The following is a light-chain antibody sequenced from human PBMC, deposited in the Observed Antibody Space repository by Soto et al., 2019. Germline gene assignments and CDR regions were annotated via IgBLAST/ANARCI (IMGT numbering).Light chain of an antibody. V-gene: IGKV3-15*01. CDR3: QQYNNWPPMYT. J-gene: IGKJ2*01. Sequence: EIVMTQSPAPLSVSPGERATLSCRASQSVSSNLAWYQQKAGQAPRLLINGASTRATGIPARFSGSGSGTEFTLTISSLQSEDFAVYYCQQYNNWPPMYTCGQGTKLEIK. CDR1: QSVSSN. CDR2: GAS.